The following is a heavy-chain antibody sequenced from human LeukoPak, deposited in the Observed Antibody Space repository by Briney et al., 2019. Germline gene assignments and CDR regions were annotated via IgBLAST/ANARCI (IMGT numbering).Heavy chain of an antibody. V-gene: IGHV3-11*01. Sequence: GGSLRLSCAASGFTFSDYYMSWFRQAPEKELEWVSYISSSGSTIYYADSVKGRFTISRDNAKNSLYLQMNSLRAEDTAVYYCARDLEAVAGYFDYWGQGTLVTVSS. D-gene: IGHD6-19*01. J-gene: IGHJ4*02. CDR2: ISSSGSTI. CDR3: ARDLEAVAGYFDY. CDR1: GFTFSDYY.